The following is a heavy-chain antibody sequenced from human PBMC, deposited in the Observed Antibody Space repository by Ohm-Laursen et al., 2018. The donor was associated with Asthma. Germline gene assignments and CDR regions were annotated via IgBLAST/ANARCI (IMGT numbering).Heavy chain of an antibody. CDR2: VNEDGSAK. J-gene: IGHJ4*02. CDR1: GFTFSSYA. CDR3: VRDDGDC. Sequence: SLRLSCTASGFTFSSYAMSWVRQAPGKGLEWVASVNEDGSAKYYADSVKGRFTFLKDNAKNSQDLQMNSLRAEDTAVYYCVRDDGDCWGQGTLVTVSS. V-gene: IGHV3-7*01.